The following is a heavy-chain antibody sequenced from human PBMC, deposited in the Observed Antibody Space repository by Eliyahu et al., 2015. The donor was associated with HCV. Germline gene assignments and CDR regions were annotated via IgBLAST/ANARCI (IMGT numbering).Heavy chain of an antibody. D-gene: IGHD2-8*01. Sequence: EVQLLESGGGLVQPGGSLRLSCAASGXTFSSYAMSWVRQGPGKGLEWVSAIRGSGGSTYYADSVKGRFTISRDNSKNTLYLQMNSLRAEDTAVYYCAKARLRGVLMVYDALLAGWGQGTLVTVSS. J-gene: IGHJ4*02. CDR2: IRGSGGST. CDR1: GXTFSSYA. V-gene: IGHV3-23*01. CDR3: AKARLRGVLMVYDALLAG.